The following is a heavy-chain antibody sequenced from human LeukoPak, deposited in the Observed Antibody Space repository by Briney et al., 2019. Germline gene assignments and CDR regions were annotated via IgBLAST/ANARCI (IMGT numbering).Heavy chain of an antibody. Sequence: PGGSLRLSCAASGFTFSSYGMHWVRQAPGKGLEWVAFIRYDGSNKYYADSVKGRFTISRDNSKNTLYLQMNSLRAEDTAVYYCAKDGGPYYYYGMDVWGQGTTVTVSS. CDR1: GFTFSSYG. J-gene: IGHJ6*02. V-gene: IGHV3-30*02. CDR2: IRYDGSNK. D-gene: IGHD3-16*01. CDR3: AKDGGPYYYYGMDV.